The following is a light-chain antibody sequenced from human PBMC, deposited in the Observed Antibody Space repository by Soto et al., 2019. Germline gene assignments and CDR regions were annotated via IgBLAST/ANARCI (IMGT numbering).Light chain of an antibody. Sequence: EVVLTQSPGTLSLSPGERATLSCRASQSFSSSQLAWYQQKPGQATRLLIYDTCRRAIGIPDRFSGSASGTDFTLTVSRLEPEDFAVYFWQQYGGSPLYTFGQGTK. CDR2: DTC. CDR1: QSFSSSQ. J-gene: IGKJ2*01. V-gene: IGKV3-20*01. CDR3: QQYGGSPLYT.